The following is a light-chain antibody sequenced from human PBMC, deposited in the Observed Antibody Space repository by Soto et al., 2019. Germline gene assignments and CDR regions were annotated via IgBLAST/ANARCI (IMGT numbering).Light chain of an antibody. CDR1: QSVDSSF. J-gene: IGKJ1*01. Sequence: EIVLTQSPGSLSLSPGERGTLSCRASQSVDSSFFAWYQQKPDQAPRLLIYGASNRATGIPDRFSGSGSGTAFPLTISRLEPEDFAVYYCQQYVSSVTFGQGTKVEIK. CDR3: QQYVSSVT. CDR2: GAS. V-gene: IGKV3-20*01.